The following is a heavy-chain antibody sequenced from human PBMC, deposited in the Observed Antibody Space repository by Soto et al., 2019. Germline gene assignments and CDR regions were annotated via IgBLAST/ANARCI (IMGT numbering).Heavy chain of an antibody. V-gene: IGHV4-31*03. CDR2: IYYSGST. CDR3: ARDYGGWYFDY. J-gene: IGHJ4*02. Sequence: SEPISLTCTVSGGSISCGWYYWSWIRQHPGKGLEWIGYIYYSGSTYYNPSLKSRVTISVDTSKNQFSLKLSSVTAADTAVYYCARDYGGWYFDYWGQGTLVTVSS. CDR1: GGSISCGWYY. D-gene: IGHD4-17*01.